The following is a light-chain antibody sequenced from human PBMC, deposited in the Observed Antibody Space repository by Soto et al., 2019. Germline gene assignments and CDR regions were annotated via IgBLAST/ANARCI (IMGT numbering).Light chain of an antibody. V-gene: IGKV3-15*01. J-gene: IGKJ4*01. Sequence: EIVMTQSPATLSVSPGERATLSCRASQSVSSNYLAWYQQKPGQAPRLLTYGASTRATGIPARFSGSGSGTEFTLTISSLQSEDFAVYYCQQYSNWPPLTFGGGTKVEIK. CDR3: QQYSNWPPLT. CDR1: QSVSSN. CDR2: GAS.